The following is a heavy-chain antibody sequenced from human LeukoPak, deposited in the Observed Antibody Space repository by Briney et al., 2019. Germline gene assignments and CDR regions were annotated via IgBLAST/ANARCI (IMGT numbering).Heavy chain of an antibody. CDR1: GGSISSDDYY. D-gene: IGHD6-19*01. CDR2: IYYSGST. Sequence: SETLSLTCTVSGGSISSDDYYWSWIRQPPGKGLEWIGYIYYSGSTYYNPSLKSRVTISVDTSKNQFSLKLSSVTAADTAVYYCARDLGVAVADYYFDYWGQGTLVTVSS. V-gene: IGHV4-30-4*08. J-gene: IGHJ4*02. CDR3: ARDLGVAVADYYFDY.